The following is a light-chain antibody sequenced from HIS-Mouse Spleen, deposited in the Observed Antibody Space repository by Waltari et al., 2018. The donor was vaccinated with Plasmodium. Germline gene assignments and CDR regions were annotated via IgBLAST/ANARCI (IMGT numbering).Light chain of an antibody. V-gene: IGKV1-27*01. Sequence: DIQMTQSPSSLSESVGDRVTITCRASQVISNYLAWYPQKPVKVPKLLIYAASTLQSGVPSRFSGSGSGTDFTLTISSLQPEDVATYYCQKYNSAPWTFGQGTKVEIK. CDR3: QKYNSAPWT. CDR1: QVISNY. J-gene: IGKJ1*01. CDR2: AAS.